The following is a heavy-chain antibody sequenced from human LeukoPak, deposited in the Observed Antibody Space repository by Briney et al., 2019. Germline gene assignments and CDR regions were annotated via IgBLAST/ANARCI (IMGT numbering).Heavy chain of an antibody. CDR3: ARSIAARPLPIDY. D-gene: IGHD6-6*01. J-gene: IGHJ4*02. CDR1: GGSISSDY. Sequence: SESLCLTCTVSGGSISSDYWGWVRGTPGKGLGWGGYIYYSGSTNSNPSLNSRVTISVDTSKNQFSLKLSSVTAADTAVYYCARSIAARPLPIDYWGQGTLVTVSS. V-gene: IGHV4-59*08. CDR2: IYYSGST.